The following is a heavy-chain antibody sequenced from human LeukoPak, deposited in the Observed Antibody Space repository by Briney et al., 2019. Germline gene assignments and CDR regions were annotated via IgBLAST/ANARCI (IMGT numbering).Heavy chain of an antibody. D-gene: IGHD5-12*01. CDR3: AKTLYSGYANPFDC. Sequence: GGSLRLSCAASGFTFSTYGMHWVRQAPGKGLEWVAVMSYDGSNKYYADSVKGRFTISRDNSKNTLYLQMNSLRAEGTAVYYCAKTLYSGYANPFDCWGQGTLVTVSS. CDR2: MSYDGSNK. J-gene: IGHJ4*02. V-gene: IGHV3-30*18. CDR1: GFTFSTYG.